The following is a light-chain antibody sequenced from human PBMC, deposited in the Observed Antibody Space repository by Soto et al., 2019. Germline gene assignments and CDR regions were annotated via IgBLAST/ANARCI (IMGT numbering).Light chain of an antibody. Sequence: AIRKTQSPSSISASTGDRVTITCRANQDISGYVAWYQQKPGKAPKLLIYAVSTLQSGVPSRFSGSGSGTEFSLTISCLQSDDFASYYCQHYYSFPFTFGPGTKVEI. CDR2: AVS. V-gene: IGKV1-8*01. CDR1: QDISGY. CDR3: QHYYSFPFT. J-gene: IGKJ3*01.